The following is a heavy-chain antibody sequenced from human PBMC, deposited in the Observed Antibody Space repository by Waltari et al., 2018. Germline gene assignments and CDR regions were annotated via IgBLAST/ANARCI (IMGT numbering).Heavy chain of an antibody. CDR2: ISYDGSNK. Sequence: QVQLVESGGGVVQPGRSLRLSCAASGFTFSSYAMHWVRQAPGKGLEWVAVISYDGSNKYYADSVKGRFTISRDNAKNSLYLQMDSLRAEDTAVYYCASLSWYFDLWGRGTLVTVSS. CDR1: GFTFSSYA. J-gene: IGHJ2*01. CDR3: ASLSWYFDL. V-gene: IGHV3-30-3*01.